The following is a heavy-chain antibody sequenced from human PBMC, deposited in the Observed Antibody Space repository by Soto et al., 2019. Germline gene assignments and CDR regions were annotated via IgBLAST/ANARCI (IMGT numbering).Heavy chain of an antibody. CDR1: GFTFSSYA. Sequence: GGSLRLSCAASGFTFSSYAMSWVRQAPGKGLEWVSAISGSGGSTYYADSVKGRFTISRDNSKNTLYLQMNSLRAEDTAVYYCAKDYYDFGSGYYMTGNVWGQGTTVTVSS. V-gene: IGHV3-23*01. J-gene: IGHJ6*02. CDR2: ISGSGGST. D-gene: IGHD3-3*01. CDR3: AKDYYDFGSGYYMTGNV.